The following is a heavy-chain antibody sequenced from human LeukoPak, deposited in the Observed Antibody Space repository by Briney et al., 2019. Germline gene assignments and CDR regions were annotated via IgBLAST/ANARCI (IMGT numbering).Heavy chain of an antibody. J-gene: IGHJ5*02. D-gene: IGHD1-1*01. Sequence: ASVKVSCKTSGDTFTRNWMHWIRQGPGQGLEWMGVINPTGDYTMYAQKFQGRVIVTRDMSSKTDYMELGSLRSDDTAVYYCARDHSIDDKSWWLDPWGQGTLVTVSS. CDR2: INPTGDYT. CDR3: ARDHSIDDKSWWLDP. CDR1: GDTFTRNW. V-gene: IGHV1-46*01.